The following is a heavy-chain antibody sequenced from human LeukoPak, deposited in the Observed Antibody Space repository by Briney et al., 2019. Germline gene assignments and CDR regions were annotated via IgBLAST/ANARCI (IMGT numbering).Heavy chain of an antibody. CDR2: ISSSSSYI. CDR3: ASGSYCSSTSCL. CDR1: GFTFSSYS. D-gene: IGHD2-2*01. Sequence: PGGSLRLSCAASGFTFSSYSMNWVRQAPGKGLEWVSSISSSSSYIYYADSVKGRFTISRDNAKNSLYLQMNSLRAEDTAVYYCASGSYCSSTSCLWGQGTLVTVSS. V-gene: IGHV3-21*01. J-gene: IGHJ4*02.